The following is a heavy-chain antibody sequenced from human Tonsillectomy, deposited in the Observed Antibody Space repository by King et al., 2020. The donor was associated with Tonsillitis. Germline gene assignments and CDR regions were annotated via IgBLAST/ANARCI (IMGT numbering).Heavy chain of an antibody. Sequence: VQLVESGGGVVQPGRSLRLSCVASGFIFSSYALHWVRQAPGKGLEWVAFISDDGSKKYYADSVKGRFTISRDNSKRTLYLQTNSLRPEDTAVYYCARDIVKYGVWSGYSNFDSWGQGTLVTVSS. D-gene: IGHD3-3*01. J-gene: IGHJ4*02. CDR2: ISDDGSKK. CDR3: ARDIVKYGVWSGYSNFDS. V-gene: IGHV3-30-3*01. CDR1: GFIFSSYA.